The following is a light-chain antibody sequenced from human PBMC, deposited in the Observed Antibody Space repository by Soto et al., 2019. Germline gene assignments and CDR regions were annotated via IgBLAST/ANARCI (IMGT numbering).Light chain of an antibody. Sequence: EIVMTQSPATLSVSPGERATLSCRASQSVSSNLAWYQQKPGQAPRLLIYGASTRATGIPARFSGGGSGTEFTLTISRLEPEDFAVYYCHQYYRTPRTFGQGTKVDIK. V-gene: IGKV3-15*01. J-gene: IGKJ1*01. CDR1: QSVSSN. CDR2: GAS. CDR3: HQYYRTPRT.